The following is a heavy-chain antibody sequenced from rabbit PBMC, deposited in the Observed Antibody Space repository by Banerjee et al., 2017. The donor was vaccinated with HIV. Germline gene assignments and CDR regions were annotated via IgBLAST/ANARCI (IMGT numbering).Heavy chain of an antibody. V-gene: IGHV1S45*01. CDR2: IDSSSIT. Sequence: QEQLEESGGDLVKPGASLTLTCTTSGFSFSNSYYMCWVRQAPGKGLEWIGCIDSSSITWYASWVNGRFTISKTSSTTVTLQMTSLTAADTATYFCARANDGVVGLNLWGPGTLVTVS. CDR3: ARANDGVVGLNL. J-gene: IGHJ4*01. D-gene: IGHD2-1*01. CDR1: GFSFSNSYY.